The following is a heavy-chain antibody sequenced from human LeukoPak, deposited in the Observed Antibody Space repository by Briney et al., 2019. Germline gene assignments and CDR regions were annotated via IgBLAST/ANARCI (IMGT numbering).Heavy chain of an antibody. Sequence: SETLSLTCTVSGGSISSYYWSWIRHPAGKGLEWIGRIDISGSTNDNPSLKSRVTMSVDTSKNQFSLKLSSVTAADTAFYYCAGLYYYDSSGFDPWGQGTLVTVSS. V-gene: IGHV4-4*07. CDR2: IDISGST. CDR1: GGSISSYY. D-gene: IGHD3-22*01. J-gene: IGHJ5*02. CDR3: AGLYYYDSSGFDP.